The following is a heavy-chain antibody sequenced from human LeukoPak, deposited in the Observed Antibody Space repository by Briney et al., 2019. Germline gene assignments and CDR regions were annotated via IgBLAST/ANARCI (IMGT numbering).Heavy chain of an antibody. CDR1: GFTFSSYA. D-gene: IGHD3-10*01. CDR2: ISYDGSNK. V-gene: IGHV3-30*18. J-gene: IGHJ4*02. Sequence: GGSLRLSCAASGFTFSSYAMSWVRQAPGKGLEWVAVISYDGSNKYCADSVKSRFTISRDNSKNTLYLQMNSLRAEDTAVYYCAKDSGDDGYYFDYWGQGTLVTVSS. CDR3: AKDSGDDGYYFDY.